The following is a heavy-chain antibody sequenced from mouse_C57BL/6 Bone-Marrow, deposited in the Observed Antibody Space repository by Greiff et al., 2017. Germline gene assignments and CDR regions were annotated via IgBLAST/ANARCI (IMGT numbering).Heavy chain of an antibody. CDR3: TRHGSPHFDY. V-gene: IGHV1-15*01. J-gene: IGHJ2*01. Sequence: VQLQQSGAELVRPGASVTLSCKASGYTFTDYEMHWVKQTPVHGLEWIGAIDPETGGTAYNQKFQGKAILTADKSSSTAYMELRSLTSEDSAVYYCTRHGSPHFDYWGQGTTLTVSS. CDR2: IDPETGGT. D-gene: IGHD1-1*01. CDR1: GYTFTDYE.